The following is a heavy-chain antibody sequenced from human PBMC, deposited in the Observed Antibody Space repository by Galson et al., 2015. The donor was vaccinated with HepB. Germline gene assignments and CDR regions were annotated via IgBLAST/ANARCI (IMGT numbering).Heavy chain of an antibody. CDR2: ISAYNGNT. J-gene: IGHJ5*02. Sequence: SVKVSCKASGYTFTSYGISWVQQAPGQGLEWMGWISAYNGNTNYAQKLQGRVTMTTDTSTSTAYMELRSLRSDDTAVYYCARSLVVIAIYWFDPWGQGTLVTVSS. V-gene: IGHV1-18*01. CDR3: ARSLVVIAIYWFDP. CDR1: GYTFTSYG. D-gene: IGHD2-21*01.